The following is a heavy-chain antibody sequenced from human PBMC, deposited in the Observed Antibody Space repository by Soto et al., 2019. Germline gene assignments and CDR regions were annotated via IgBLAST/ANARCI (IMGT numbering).Heavy chain of an antibody. J-gene: IGHJ4*02. D-gene: IGHD3-22*01. CDR1: GYSISSGYY. V-gene: IGHV4-38-2*02. CDR3: AREDSGYYAVYYFDY. Sequence: SETLSLTCAVSGYSISSGYYWGWIRQPPGKGLEWIGSIYHSGSTYCNPSLKSRVTISVDTSKNQFSLKLSSVTAADMAVYYCAREDSGYYAVYYFDYWGQGTLVTVSS. CDR2: IYHSGST.